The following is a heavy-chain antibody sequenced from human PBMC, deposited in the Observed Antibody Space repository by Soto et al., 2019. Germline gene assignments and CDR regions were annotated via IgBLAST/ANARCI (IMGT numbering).Heavy chain of an antibody. J-gene: IGHJ6*02. CDR2: ISAYNGNT. D-gene: IGHD6-19*01. CDR3: ARDVRAVAGTNYGMDV. CDR1: GYTFTSYG. Sequence: GASVKVSCKASGYTFTSYGITWVRQAPGQGLEWMGWISAYNGNTNYAQKLQGRVTMTTDTSTSTAYMELRSLRSDDTAVYYCARDVRAVAGTNYGMDVWGQGTTVTVSS. V-gene: IGHV1-18*01.